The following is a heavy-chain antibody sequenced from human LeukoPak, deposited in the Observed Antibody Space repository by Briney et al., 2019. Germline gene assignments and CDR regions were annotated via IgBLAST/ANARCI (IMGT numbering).Heavy chain of an antibody. V-gene: IGHV3-23*01. Sequence: GGSLRLSCAASGFPFTTYAMSWVRQAPGKGLEWVSAISRGGSFTYHADSVKGRFTISRDDSKNTLYLQMSSLRAEDTAVYYCATYCSSTCSPSGFDFWGRGTLVTVSS. D-gene: IGHD2-2*01. J-gene: IGHJ4*02. CDR1: GFPFTTYA. CDR3: ATYCSSTCSPSGFDF. CDR2: ISRGGSFT.